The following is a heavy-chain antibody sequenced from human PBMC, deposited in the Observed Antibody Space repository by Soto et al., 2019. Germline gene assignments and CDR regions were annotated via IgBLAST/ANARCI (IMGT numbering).Heavy chain of an antibody. CDR2: VFYDGKT. Sequence: QVHLQQWGAGLLKPSETLSLTCAVSGGSFNANYWSWVRQPPGKGLEWIGEVFYDGKTNYNPSLRGRATVSVDTSKNQFSLKLTSVTAADTAVYYCASARWDYWGQGTHVTVSS. CDR3: ASARWDY. CDR1: GGSFNANY. J-gene: IGHJ4*02. V-gene: IGHV4-34*02.